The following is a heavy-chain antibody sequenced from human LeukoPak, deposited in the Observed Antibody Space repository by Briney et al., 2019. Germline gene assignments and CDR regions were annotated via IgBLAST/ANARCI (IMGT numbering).Heavy chain of an antibody. CDR2: ISYGGSNK. J-gene: IGHJ4*02. CDR1: GFTFSSYG. V-gene: IGHV3-30*18. CDR3: AKIGLWFGELFYFDY. D-gene: IGHD3-10*01. Sequence: GGSLRLSCAASGFTFSSYGMHWVRQAPGKGLEWVAVISYGGSNKYYADSVKGRFTISRDNSKNTLYLQMNSLRAEDTAVYYCAKIGLWFGELFYFDYWGQGTLVTVSS.